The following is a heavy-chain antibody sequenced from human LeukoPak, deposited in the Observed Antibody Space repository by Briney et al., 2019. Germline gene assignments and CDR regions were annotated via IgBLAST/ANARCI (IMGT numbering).Heavy chain of an antibody. CDR2: ISNSGSGT. V-gene: IGHV3-23*01. D-gene: IGHD3-10*01. CDR3: ATHETSMVRGVIAY. J-gene: IGHJ4*02. CDR1: GFTFSSYA. Sequence: PGGSLRLSCAAPGFTFSSYAMSWVRQAPGKGLEWVSAISNSGSGTYYADSVKGRFTMSRDNSKNTLYLQMNSLRAEDTAVYYCATHETSMVRGVIAYWGQGTLVTVSS.